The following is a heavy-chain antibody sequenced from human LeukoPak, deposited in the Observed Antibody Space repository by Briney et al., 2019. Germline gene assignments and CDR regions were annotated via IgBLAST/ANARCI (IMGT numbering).Heavy chain of an antibody. CDR3: AKPPPDNYHYYYGMDV. CDR1: GFTFSNYA. V-gene: IGHV3-23*01. Sequence: GGSLRLSCAASGFTFSNYAMTWVRQAPGKGLEWVSAISGGGGYTSTYYGDPVKRRFTISRDNSKNTLYLQMNGLRAEDTAVYYCAKPPPDNYHYYYGMDVWGQGTTVTVSS. J-gene: IGHJ6*02. CDR2: ISGGGGYTST.